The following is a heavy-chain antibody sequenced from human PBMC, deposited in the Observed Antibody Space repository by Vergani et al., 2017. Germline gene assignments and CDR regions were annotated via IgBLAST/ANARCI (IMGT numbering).Heavy chain of an antibody. V-gene: IGHV4-30-2*01. CDR2: IYHSGST. CDR1: GGSISSGGYS. Sequence: QLQLQESASGLVKPSQTLSLTCAVSGGSISSGGYSWNWIRQPPGKGLEWIGYIYHSGSTYYNPSLKSRVTISVDRSKNQFSLKLSSVTAADTAVYYCAREYSSSVGFLAYWGQGTLVTVSS. CDR3: AREYSSSVGFLAY. J-gene: IGHJ4*02. D-gene: IGHD6-6*01.